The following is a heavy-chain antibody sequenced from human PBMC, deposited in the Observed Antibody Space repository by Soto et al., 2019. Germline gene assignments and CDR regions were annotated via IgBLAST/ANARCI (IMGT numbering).Heavy chain of an antibody. D-gene: IGHD6-19*01. CDR1: GFTPSTYA. CDR2: IWFDGRNE. CDR3: ARRVGSSGFRDQ. Sequence: ESGGGVVQPGTSLRLACAASGFTPSTYAMHWVRQAPGKGLEWVASIWFDGRNEDYADSVKGRFTISRDKSKNTLNLQMNCLRVEDTAVYFCARRVGSSGFRDQWGQGTLVTVFS. V-gene: IGHV3-33*08. J-gene: IGHJ1*01.